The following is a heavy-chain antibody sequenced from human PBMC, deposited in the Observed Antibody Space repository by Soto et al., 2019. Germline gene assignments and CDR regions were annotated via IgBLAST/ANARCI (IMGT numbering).Heavy chain of an antibody. Sequence: QLSQSGGGLVQPGGSLTLSCAASGFTFGTTDMSWVRQAPGEGLEWVSTIDGSGGITYYADSVKGRFTISRDNSRNTVYLQMNSLSGDDTALYYCVKNSGWFNTWGQGALVTVSS. CDR2: IDGSGGIT. V-gene: IGHV3-23*01. J-gene: IGHJ5*02. CDR3: VKNSGWFNT. CDR1: GFTFGTTD. D-gene: IGHD3-10*01.